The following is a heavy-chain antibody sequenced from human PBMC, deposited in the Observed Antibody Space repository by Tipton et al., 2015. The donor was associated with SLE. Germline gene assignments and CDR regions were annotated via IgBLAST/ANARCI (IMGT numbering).Heavy chain of an antibody. J-gene: IGHJ3*02. V-gene: IGHV3-11*06. D-gene: IGHD6-6*01. CDR2: ISSSSSFT. CDR3: ARVGVAAHPDAFDI. Sequence: GSLRLSCAASGFTFSDYYMSWIRQAPGKGLEWVSYISSSSSFTNYADSVKGRFTISRDNAKNSLYLQMNSLRAEDTAVYYCARVGVAAHPDAFDIWGQGTMVTISS. CDR1: GFTFSDYY.